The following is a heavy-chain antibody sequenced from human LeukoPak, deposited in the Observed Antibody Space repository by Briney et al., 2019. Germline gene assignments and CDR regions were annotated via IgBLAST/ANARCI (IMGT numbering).Heavy chain of an antibody. CDR2: INPNSGGT. D-gene: IGHD4-23*01. J-gene: IGHJ4*02. Sequence: VASVKVSCKASGYTFTGYYMHWVRQAPGQGLEWMGWINPNSGGTNYAQKFQGRVTMTRDTSISTAYMELSSLRSEDTAVYYCARGPNDYGGSFDYWGQGTLVTVSS. V-gene: IGHV1-2*02. CDR3: ARGPNDYGGSFDY. CDR1: GYTFTGYY.